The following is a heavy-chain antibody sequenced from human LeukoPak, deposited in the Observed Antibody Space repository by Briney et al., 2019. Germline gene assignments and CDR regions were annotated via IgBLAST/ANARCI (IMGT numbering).Heavy chain of an antibody. Sequence: PGGSLRLSCAASGLTFSSYGMHWVRQAPGKGLEWVAVIWYDGSNKYYADSVKGRFTISRDNSKNTLYLQMNSLRAEDTAVYYCARDSPLGTYGSGSYLDYWGQGTLVTVSS. D-gene: IGHD3-10*01. V-gene: IGHV3-33*01. CDR3: ARDSPLGTYGSGSYLDY. CDR2: IWYDGSNK. CDR1: GLTFSSYG. J-gene: IGHJ4*02.